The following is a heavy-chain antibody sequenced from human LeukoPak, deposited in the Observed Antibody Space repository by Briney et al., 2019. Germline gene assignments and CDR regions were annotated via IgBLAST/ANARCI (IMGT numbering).Heavy chain of an antibody. CDR1: GFTFSSYS. CDR2: ISSSSSYI. J-gene: IGHJ4*02. CDR3: ARGKFDGYNSKIEWGQEGNSYFDC. V-gene: IGHV3-21*01. Sequence: GGSLRLSCAASGFTFSSYSMNWVHQAPGKGLEWVSSISSSSSYIYYADSVKGRFTISRDNAKNSLYLQMNSLRAEDTAVYYCARGKFDGYNSKIEWGQEGNSYFDCWGQGTLVTVSS. D-gene: IGHD5-24*01.